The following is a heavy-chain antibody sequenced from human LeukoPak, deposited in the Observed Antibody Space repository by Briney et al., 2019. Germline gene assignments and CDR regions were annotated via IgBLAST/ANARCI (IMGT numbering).Heavy chain of an antibody. Sequence: KGGESLKISCKGSGYSFTSYWIGWVRQMPGKGLEWMGIIYPGDSDTRYGPSFQGQVTISADKSISTAYLQWSSLKASDTAMYYCARHNYGGNSWHYFDYWGQGTLVTVSS. CDR3: ARHNYGGNSWHYFDY. J-gene: IGHJ4*02. CDR1: GYSFTSYW. V-gene: IGHV5-51*01. CDR2: IYPGDSDT. D-gene: IGHD4-23*01.